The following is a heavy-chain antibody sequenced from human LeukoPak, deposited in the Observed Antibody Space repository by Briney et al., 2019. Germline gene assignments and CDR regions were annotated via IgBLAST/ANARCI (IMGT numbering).Heavy chain of an antibody. Sequence: PGGSLRLSCAASGFTFNNYAMNWVRQAPGKGLEWVSSISGGGETTYYADSAKGRFTISRDNSKNTLYLQMNSLRAEDTAVYYCAKIFQSSSWFDLDYWGQGTLVTVSS. D-gene: IGHD6-13*01. CDR1: GFTFNNYA. CDR3: AKIFQSSSWFDLDY. V-gene: IGHV3-23*01. CDR2: ISGGGETT. J-gene: IGHJ4*02.